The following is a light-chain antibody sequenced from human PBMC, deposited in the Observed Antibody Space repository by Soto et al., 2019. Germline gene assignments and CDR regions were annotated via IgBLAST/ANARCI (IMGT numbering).Light chain of an antibody. CDR1: QGSSNL. J-gene: IGKJ5*01. V-gene: IGKV1-27*01. CDR2: AAS. CDR3: QKYSSVIT. Sequence: DIQMTQSPSSLSASVGDRVTITCRASQGSSNLFAWYQQKPGKVPKLLISAASTLKSGVPSRFSGSGSGTDFTVTITSLQPEDVAIYYCQKYSSVITFGQGTRLEI.